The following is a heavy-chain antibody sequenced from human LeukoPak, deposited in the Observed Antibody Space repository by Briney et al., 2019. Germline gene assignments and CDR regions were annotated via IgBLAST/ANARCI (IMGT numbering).Heavy chain of an antibody. D-gene: IGHD6-19*01. CDR1: GYTFTGYY. V-gene: IGHV1-2*02. Sequence: GASVKVSCKASGYTFTGYYLHWVRQAPGQGLEWMGWINPNSGGTNYAQKFQGRVTMTRDTSISTTYMELSSLRSDDTAVYYCATVYSSGWYWDYWGQGTLVTVSS. J-gene: IGHJ4*02. CDR2: INPNSGGT. CDR3: ATVYSSGWYWDY.